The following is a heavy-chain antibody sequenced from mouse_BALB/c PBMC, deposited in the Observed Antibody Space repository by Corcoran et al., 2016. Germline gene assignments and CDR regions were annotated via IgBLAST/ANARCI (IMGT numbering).Heavy chain of an antibody. Sequence: VTLRESGPGILQPSQTLSLTCSFSGFSLSTSGMGVSWIRQPSGKGLEWLAHIYWDDDKRYNPSLKSRLTISKDTASNQVFLKITSVDTADTATYYCARNDGYYVYAMDYWGQGTSVTVSS. V-gene: IGHV8-12*01. CDR1: GFSLSTSGMG. D-gene: IGHD2-3*01. J-gene: IGHJ4*01. CDR3: ARNDGYYVYAMDY. CDR2: IYWDDDK.